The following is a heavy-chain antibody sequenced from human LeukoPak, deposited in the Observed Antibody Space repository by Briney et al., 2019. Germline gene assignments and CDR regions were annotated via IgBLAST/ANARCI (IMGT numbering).Heavy chain of an antibody. D-gene: IGHD4-17*01. CDR1: GGSISSYY. CDR2: IYYSWST. J-gene: IGHJ4*02. Sequence: SETLSLTCTVSGGSISSYYWSWIRQPPAKGLEWIGYIYYSWSTNYNPSLTSRVTISVDTSKNQFSLKLSSVTAADTAVDYCARDSSYGDYFDYWGQGTLVTVSS. V-gene: IGHV4-59*01. CDR3: ARDSSYGDYFDY.